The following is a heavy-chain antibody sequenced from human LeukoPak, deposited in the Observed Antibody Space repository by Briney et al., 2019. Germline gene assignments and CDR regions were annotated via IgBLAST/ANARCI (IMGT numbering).Heavy chain of an antibody. CDR2: SYTSGST. J-gene: IGHJ6*03. CDR3: ARQATIFGVVRPFYYYYYMDV. CDR1: GGSISSYY. V-gene: IGHV4-4*09. Sequence: SETLSLTYTVSGGSISSYYWSWIRQPPGKGLEWIGYSYTSGSTNYNPSLKSRVTISVDTSKNQFSLKLSSVTAADTAVYYCARQATIFGVVRPFYYYYYMDVWGKGTTVTVSS. D-gene: IGHD3-3*01.